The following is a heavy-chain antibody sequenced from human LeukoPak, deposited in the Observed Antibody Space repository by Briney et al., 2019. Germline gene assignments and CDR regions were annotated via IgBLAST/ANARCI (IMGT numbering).Heavy chain of an antibody. J-gene: IGHJ6*03. CDR1: GGSISRSSYY. CDR3: ARDTGGYDSSYFDSFYMDV. D-gene: IGHD5-12*01. CDR2: IYYSGNT. V-gene: IGHV4-39*07. Sequence: SETLSLTCTVSGGSISRSSYYWGWIRQPPGKGLEWIGSIYYSGNTYYSPSLKSRVTISIDTSTNQFSLRLNSVTAADTATYFCARDTGGYDSSYFDSFYMDVWGRGTTVTVSS.